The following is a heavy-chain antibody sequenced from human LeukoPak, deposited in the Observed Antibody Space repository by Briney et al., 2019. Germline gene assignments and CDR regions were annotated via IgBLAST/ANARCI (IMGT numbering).Heavy chain of an antibody. D-gene: IGHD2/OR15-2a*01. Sequence: GGSLRLSCAASGFSFMNAWMIWVRQAPGKGLEWVGRIKSNADGGTPDYAAPARGSFTISRDDSKNTLYLQMNSLKTEDTAVYYCTTFYHEYSPYWGRGTLVTVSS. CDR2: IKSNADGGTP. J-gene: IGHJ4*02. V-gene: IGHV3-15*01. CDR3: TTFYHEYSPY. CDR1: GFSFMNAW.